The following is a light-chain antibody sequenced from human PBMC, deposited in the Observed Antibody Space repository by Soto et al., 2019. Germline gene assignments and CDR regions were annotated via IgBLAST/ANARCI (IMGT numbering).Light chain of an antibody. V-gene: IGKV1-6*01. J-gene: IGKJ1*01. Sequence: AIQMTQSPSSLSASVGDRVIITCRASQAIRNDLGWCQQKPGKAPKLLIYTASTLQSGVPSRFSGSGSGSDFTLTIRSLQPEDSATYYCLHDYSYPRTYGQGTTVDIK. CDR1: QAIRND. CDR3: LHDYSYPRT. CDR2: TAS.